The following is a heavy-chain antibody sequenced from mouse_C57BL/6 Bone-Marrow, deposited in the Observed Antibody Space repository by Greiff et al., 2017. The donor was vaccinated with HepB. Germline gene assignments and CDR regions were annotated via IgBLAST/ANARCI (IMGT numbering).Heavy chain of an antibody. V-gene: IGHV14-3*01. CDR3: ARGGHYGAWCAY. D-gene: IGHD1-2*01. CDR2: IDPANGNT. Sequence: EVQLQQSVAELVRPGASVKLSCTASGFNIKNTYMPWVKQRPEQGLEWIGRIDPANGNTKYDQKFQGKATIPADTSSNTAYLQLSSLTSEDTAIYYCARGGHYGAWCAYWGQGTRVTVSA. CDR1: GFNIKNTY. J-gene: IGHJ3*01.